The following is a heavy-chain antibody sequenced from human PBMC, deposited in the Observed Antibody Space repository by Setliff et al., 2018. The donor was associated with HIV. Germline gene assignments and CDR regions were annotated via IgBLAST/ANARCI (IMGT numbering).Heavy chain of an antibody. Sequence: ASVKVSCKISGYTLTELSIHWVRQAPGKGLEWMANFDPEDGETFYAQKFQGRLTMTEDTSTDTAYMELSSLRSDDTARYYCATDTGYSSTWYSESFQHWGQGTEVTVSS. D-gene: IGHD6-13*01. V-gene: IGHV1-24*01. CDR3: ATDTGYSSTWYSESFQH. CDR1: GYTLTELS. J-gene: IGHJ1*01. CDR2: FDPEDGET.